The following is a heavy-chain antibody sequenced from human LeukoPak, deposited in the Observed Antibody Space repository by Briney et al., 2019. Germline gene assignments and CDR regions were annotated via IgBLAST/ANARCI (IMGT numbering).Heavy chain of an antibody. Sequence: NTSETLSLTCRVSGYSIHSGYYWGWIRQPPGKGLEWIGFIYHSGTTYYNSSLKSRVTISVDTSNQLSLKVMSVTATDTAVYYCARVSTTLATRDYDIWGQGTLVTVSS. J-gene: IGHJ4*02. CDR1: GYSIHSGYY. V-gene: IGHV4-38-2*02. D-gene: IGHD3-16*01. CDR3: ARVSTTLATRDYDI. CDR2: IYHSGTT.